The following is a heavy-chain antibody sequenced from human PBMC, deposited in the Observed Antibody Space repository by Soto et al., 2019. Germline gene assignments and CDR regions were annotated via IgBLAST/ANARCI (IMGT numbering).Heavy chain of an antibody. V-gene: IGHV4-4*02. CDR1: SGTISSSNW. CDR2: INQSGSP. J-gene: IGHJ4*02. CDR3: ARVSRGGYCSSTSCYAYFDY. Sequence: TLSLTCAVSSGTISSSNWWTWVRQPPGKGLEWIGEINQSGSPNYNPSLRSRVTISVDKSKSQFFLKLSSVTAADTAVYYCARVSRGGYCSSTSCYAYFDYWGQGTLVTVSS. D-gene: IGHD2-2*01.